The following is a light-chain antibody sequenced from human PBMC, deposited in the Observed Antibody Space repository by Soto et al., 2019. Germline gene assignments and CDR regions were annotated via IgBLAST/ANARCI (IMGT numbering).Light chain of an antibody. CDR1: NTDVGTYNY. J-gene: IGLJ3*02. Sequence: QSALAQPPSASGSPGQSVTITCTGTNTDVGTYNYVSWYQHHPGKAPNFLIYEVSRPPFGVPDRFSGAKSGNTASLTVSGLQAGDEADYYCSSHAGRNNLVFGGGTTLTV. V-gene: IGLV2-8*01. CDR2: EVS. CDR3: SSHAGRNNLV.